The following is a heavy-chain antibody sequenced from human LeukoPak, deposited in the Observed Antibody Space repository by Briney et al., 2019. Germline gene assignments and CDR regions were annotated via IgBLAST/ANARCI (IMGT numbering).Heavy chain of an antibody. CDR3: ARTSSSGLVGGYYFDY. Sequence: SETLSLTCTVSGYFISSGYYWGWIRQPPGKGLQWIGSIHHSGSTYYNPSLKSRVTISVDTSKNQFSLKLSSVAAADTAVYYCARTSSSGLVGGYYFDYWGQGTLVTVSS. J-gene: IGHJ4*02. CDR1: GYFISSGYY. CDR2: IHHSGST. V-gene: IGHV4-38-2*02. D-gene: IGHD6-19*01.